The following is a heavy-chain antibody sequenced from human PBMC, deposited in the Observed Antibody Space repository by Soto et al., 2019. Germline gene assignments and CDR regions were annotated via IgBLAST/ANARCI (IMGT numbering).Heavy chain of an antibody. CDR2: IYPGDSDT. CDR3: ARTRSFTLGFYYDGMDV. Sequence: GESLKISCQGSGYRFASYWIGWVRQMPGKDLEWMGIIYPGDSDTRYSPSFQGQVTISADKSLRTAYLQWTSLKASDTALYYCARTRSFTLGFYYDGMDVWGQGTTVTVS. J-gene: IGHJ6*02. D-gene: IGHD6-6*01. CDR1: GYRFASYW. V-gene: IGHV5-51*01.